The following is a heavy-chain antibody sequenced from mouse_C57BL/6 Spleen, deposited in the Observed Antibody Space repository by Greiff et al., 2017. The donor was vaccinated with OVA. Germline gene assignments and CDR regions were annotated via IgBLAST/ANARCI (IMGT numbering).Heavy chain of an antibody. CDR3: ARYDGGYGSSPYYFDY. CDR1: GFSLTSYA. V-gene: IGHV2-9-1*01. CDR2: IWTGGGT. Sequence: VQLQQSGPGLVAPSQSLSITCTVSGFSLTSYAISWVRQPPGKGLEWLGVIWTGGGTNYNSALKSRLSISKDNSKSQVFLKMNSLQTEDTARYYCARYDGGYGSSPYYFDYWGQGTTLTVSS. J-gene: IGHJ2*01. D-gene: IGHD1-1*01.